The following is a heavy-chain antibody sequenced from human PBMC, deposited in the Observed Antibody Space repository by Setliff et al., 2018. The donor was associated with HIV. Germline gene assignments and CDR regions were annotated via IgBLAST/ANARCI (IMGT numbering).Heavy chain of an antibody. J-gene: IGHJ4*02. V-gene: IGHV4-59*01. D-gene: IGHD3-10*01. Sequence: SETLSLTCTVSGDSISSYYWSWIRQPPGKGLEWLGYMSFSANSNYNPSLKNRITISIDTSKNQFSLRLKSVTAADAAIYYCARGAGAFGAKLDSWGQGSLVTVSS. CDR2: MSFSANS. CDR1: GDSISSYY. CDR3: ARGAGAFGAKLDS.